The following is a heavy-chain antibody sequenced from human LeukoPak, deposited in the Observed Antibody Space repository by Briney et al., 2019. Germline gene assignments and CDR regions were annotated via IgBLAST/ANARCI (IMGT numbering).Heavy chain of an antibody. V-gene: IGHV1-8*01. CDR2: MNPNSGNT. J-gene: IGHJ4*02. D-gene: IGHD2-2*02. CDR1: GYTFSDYD. CDR3: VRATSYCSGSSCYNY. Sequence: ASVKVSCKASGYTFSDYDINWVRQATGQGLEWMGWMNPNSGNTRYAQRFQGRGTMTRDPSISTAYMELSSLKSEDTAVYYCVRATSYCSGSSCYNYWGQGTLLTVST.